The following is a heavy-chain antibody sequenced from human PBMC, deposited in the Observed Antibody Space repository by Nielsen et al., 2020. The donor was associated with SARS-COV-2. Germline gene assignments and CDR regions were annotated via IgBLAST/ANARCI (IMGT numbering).Heavy chain of an antibody. CDR3: ARDSSSGLTPFDY. CDR2: IYHSGST. CDR1: GGSISSSNW. Sequence: SETLSLTCAVSGGSISSSNWWSWVRQPPGKGLEWIGEIYHSGSTNYNPSLKSRVTISVDKSKNQFSLKLSSVTAADTAVYYCARDSSSGLTPFDYWGQGTLVTVSS. J-gene: IGHJ4*02. D-gene: IGHD6-19*01. V-gene: IGHV4-4*02.